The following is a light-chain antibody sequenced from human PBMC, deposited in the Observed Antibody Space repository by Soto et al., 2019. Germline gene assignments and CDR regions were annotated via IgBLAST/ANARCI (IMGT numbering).Light chain of an antibody. CDR2: DAS. V-gene: IGKV3-15*01. CDR1: QRVSTN. J-gene: IGKJ4*01. Sequence: VMTQSPGTLSVSQGETATLSCGTSQRVSTNLAWYQQKPGQPPRLLIYDASTRATGNPARFRGSGSVTGFTLNISYLRPGDLAVYFCQQYHDCVTFGGGTKVEI. CDR3: QQYHDCVT.